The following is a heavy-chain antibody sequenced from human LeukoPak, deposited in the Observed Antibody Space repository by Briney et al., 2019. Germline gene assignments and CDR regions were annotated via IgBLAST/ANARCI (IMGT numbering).Heavy chain of an antibody. CDR3: AKGLYRYSGSYCFDY. Sequence: GGSLRLSCAASGFTFSSYAMSGVRQAPWKGLEWVSAISGSGGSTYYADSVKGRFTISRDNSKNTLYLQMNSLRAEDTGVYYCAKGLYRYSGSYCFDYRGQGTLVTVSS. V-gene: IGHV3-23*01. CDR1: GFTFSSYA. J-gene: IGHJ4*02. CDR2: ISGSGGST. D-gene: IGHD1-26*01.